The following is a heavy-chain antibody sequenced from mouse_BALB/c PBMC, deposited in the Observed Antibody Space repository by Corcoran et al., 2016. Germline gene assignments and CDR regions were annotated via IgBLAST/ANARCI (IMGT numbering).Heavy chain of an antibody. CDR2: ISCYNGAT. Sequence: LVKTGASVKISCKASGYSFTGYYMHWVKQSHGKSLEWIGYISCYNGATSYNQKFKGKATFTVDTSSSTAYMQFNSLTSEDSAVYYCARGAMITTRYFDVGGAGTTVIVSS. V-gene: IGHV1S34*01. J-gene: IGHJ1*01. CDR3: ARGAMITTRYFDV. D-gene: IGHD2-4*01. CDR1: GYSFTGYY.